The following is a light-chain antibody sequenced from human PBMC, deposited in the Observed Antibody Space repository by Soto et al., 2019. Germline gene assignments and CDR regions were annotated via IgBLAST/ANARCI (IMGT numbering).Light chain of an antibody. V-gene: IGKV3-20*01. CDR2: GAS. J-gene: IGKJ5*01. CDR3: QQYATSHPIT. CDR1: QRVNSNS. Sequence: ELVLTQSPGTLSLSPGERATLSCRASQRVNSNSLAWYQQKPGQATRLLIFGASNRANGIPDRFIGSGSGTDFTLTLGRLEPEDFAVYYCQQYATSHPITFGQGTRLEIK.